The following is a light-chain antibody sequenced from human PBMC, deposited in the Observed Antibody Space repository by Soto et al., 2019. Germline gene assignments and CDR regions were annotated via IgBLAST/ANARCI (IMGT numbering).Light chain of an antibody. Sequence: DIQMTQSPSTLSASVGDRVSITCRASQSISSWLAWYQQKPGKAPKLLIYKASSLESGVPSRFSGSGSGKEFTLTISSLQPDDFASYYCQQYNSYPLTFDGGTKVEIK. V-gene: IGKV1-5*03. CDR1: QSISSW. J-gene: IGKJ4*01. CDR2: KAS. CDR3: QQYNSYPLT.